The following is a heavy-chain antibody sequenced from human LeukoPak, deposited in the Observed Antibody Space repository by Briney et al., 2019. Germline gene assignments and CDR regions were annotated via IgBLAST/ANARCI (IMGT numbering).Heavy chain of an antibody. CDR1: GFTVSRNV. CDR2: IYSGDRA. D-gene: IGHD1-14*01. J-gene: IGHJ6*03. CDR3: ARDLAGFQEPRYYYYMDV. Sequence: GGSLRLSCVASGFTVSRNVMSWVRQAPGKGLEWVSLIYSGDRAFYADSVRGRFTISRNNSKHTLFLEMSGLKPEDTATYYCARDLAGFQEPRYYYYMDVWGKGTTVTVTS. V-gene: IGHV3-66*02.